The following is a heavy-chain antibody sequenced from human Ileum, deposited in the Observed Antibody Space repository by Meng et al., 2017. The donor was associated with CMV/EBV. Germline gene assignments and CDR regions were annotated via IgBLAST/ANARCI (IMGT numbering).Heavy chain of an antibody. Sequence: GGSLRLSCVASGFTFSSSAMTWVRQAPGKGLDWVSVIYSGGSATYYADSAKGRFTISRDDSKNTLYLQMNNLGAEDTAVYYCAKGGVHYFDYWGQGSLVTVSS. CDR3: AKGGVHYFDY. CDR1: GFTFSSSA. J-gene: IGHJ4*02. CDR2: IYSGGSAT. V-gene: IGHV3-23*03. D-gene: IGHD3-16*01.